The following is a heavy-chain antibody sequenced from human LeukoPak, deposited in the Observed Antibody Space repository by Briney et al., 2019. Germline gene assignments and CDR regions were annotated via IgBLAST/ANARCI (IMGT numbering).Heavy chain of an antibody. D-gene: IGHD6-19*01. CDR2: TYYRFKWYN. CDR1: GDSVSINSAA. V-gene: IGHV6-1*01. Sequence: SQTLSLTFAFSGDSVSINSAAWNWIRQSPSRGLEWLGSTYYRFKWYNDYAVSAKSRITINPDTSKNQFSLQLNSVTPEDTAVYYCAREVSGWRSYYFDYWGQGTLVTVSS. J-gene: IGHJ4*02. CDR3: AREVSGWRSYYFDY.